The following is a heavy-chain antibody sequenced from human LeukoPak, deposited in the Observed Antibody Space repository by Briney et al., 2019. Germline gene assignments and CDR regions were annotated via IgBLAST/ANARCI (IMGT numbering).Heavy chain of an antibody. CDR2: IYWDDDK. D-gene: IGHD3-22*01. Sequence: SGPTLVNPTQTLTLTCTFSGFSLSTSGVGVGWIRQPPGKALEWLALIYWDDDKRYSPSLKSRLTITKDTSKNQVVLTMTNVDPVDTATYYCAHRLRDSSGYWTNFDYWGQGTLVTVSS. CDR1: GFSLSTSGVG. J-gene: IGHJ4*02. CDR3: AHRLRDSSGYWTNFDY. V-gene: IGHV2-5*02.